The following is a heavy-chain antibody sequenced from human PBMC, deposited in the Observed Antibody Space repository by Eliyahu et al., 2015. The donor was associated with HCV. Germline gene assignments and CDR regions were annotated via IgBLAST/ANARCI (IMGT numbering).Heavy chain of an antibody. CDR3: ARVGVLTSLGY. Sequence: EVQLVESGGGLVQPGGSLRLSCAASGFTFSSYSMNWVRQAPGKGLEWGSYISSSSSTIYYADSVKGRFTISGDNAKNSLYLQMNSLRAEDTAVYYCARVGVLTSLGYWGQGTLVTVSS. CDR2: ISSSSSTI. CDR1: GFTFSSYS. J-gene: IGHJ4*02. D-gene: IGHD3-10*01. V-gene: IGHV3-48*01.